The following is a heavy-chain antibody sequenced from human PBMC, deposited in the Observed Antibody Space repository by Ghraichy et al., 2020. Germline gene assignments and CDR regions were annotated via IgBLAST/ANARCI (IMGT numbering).Heavy chain of an antibody. D-gene: IGHD3-10*01. CDR1: GGSISSSSYY. V-gene: IGHV4-39*01. J-gene: IGHJ4*02. Sequence: SQTLSLTCTVSGGSISSSSYYWGWIRQPPGKGLEWIGSIYYSGSTYYNPSLKSRVTISVDTSKNQFSLKLSSVTAADTAVYYCARHAGGGEPHIDYWGQGTLVTVSS. CDR2: IYYSGST. CDR3: ARHAGGGEPHIDY.